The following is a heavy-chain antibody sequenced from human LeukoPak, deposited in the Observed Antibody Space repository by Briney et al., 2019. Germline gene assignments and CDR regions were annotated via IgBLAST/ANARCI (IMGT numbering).Heavy chain of an antibody. J-gene: IGHJ5*02. Sequence: GGSLRLSCAASAFTFSSYSMNWVRQAPGKGLEWVSIIYGGGSVFYADSVKGRFTISRDNSKNTLYLQMNSLRGEDTAVYYCARWTEGAVADTWGQGTLVTVSS. D-gene: IGHD6-19*01. CDR2: IYGGGSV. CDR3: ARWTEGAVADT. V-gene: IGHV3-53*01. CDR1: AFTFSSYS.